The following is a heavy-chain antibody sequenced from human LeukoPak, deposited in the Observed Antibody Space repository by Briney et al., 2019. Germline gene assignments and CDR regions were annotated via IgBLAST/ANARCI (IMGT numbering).Heavy chain of an antibody. CDR1: GFTFSSYG. Sequence: GGSLRLSCEASGFTFSSYGMHWVRQAPGKGLGWVAVVWNDGTKKYYADSVKGRFTISRDNSKNTLYLQMNSLRAEDTAVYYCAREGEDPLDYWGQGTLVTVSS. D-gene: IGHD2-15*01. CDR2: VWNDGTKK. V-gene: IGHV3-33*01. CDR3: AREGEDPLDY. J-gene: IGHJ4*02.